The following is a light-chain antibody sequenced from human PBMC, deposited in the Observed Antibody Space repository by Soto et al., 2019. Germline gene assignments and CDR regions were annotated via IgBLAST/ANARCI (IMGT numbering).Light chain of an antibody. Sequence: EIVMTQSPATLSVSPGERATLSCRASQSVSSDLAWYHQKPGQAPRLLIYGASTRATGIPARFSGSGSETDFTLTISSLQSEDFAVYYCQQYNNWPPVTFGQGTRLEIK. CDR2: GAS. CDR3: QQYNNWPPVT. J-gene: IGKJ5*01. CDR1: QSVSSD. V-gene: IGKV3-15*01.